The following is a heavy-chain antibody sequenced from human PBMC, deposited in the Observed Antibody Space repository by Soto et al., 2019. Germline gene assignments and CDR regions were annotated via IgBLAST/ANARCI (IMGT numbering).Heavy chain of an antibody. CDR3: ARCAVFGVVKPFDP. J-gene: IGHJ5*02. Sequence: QVQLQESGPGLVKPSGTLSLICTVSGGSISSSGWWSWVSQPPGKGLEWIGEMYHSGTTPYKPSLESRLTISVDKSKSQFSLRLSSVTAADTAGYYCARCAVFGVVKPFDPWGQGTLGTVSS. V-gene: IGHV4-4*02. CDR2: MYHSGTT. D-gene: IGHD3-3*01. CDR1: GGSISSSGW.